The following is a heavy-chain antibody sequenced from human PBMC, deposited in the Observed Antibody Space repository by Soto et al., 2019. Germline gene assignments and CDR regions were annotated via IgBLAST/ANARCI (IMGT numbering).Heavy chain of an antibody. CDR1: GFTFSSYW. CDR3: ARSPYYYDSSNYYGY. Sequence: GGSLRLSCAASGFTFSSYWMHRVRQAPGKGLAWVSRISSDETTTTYADSVEGRFTIFRDNAKNSLYLQLNSLRDEDTAVYYCARSPYYYDSSNYYGYWGQGTLVTV. D-gene: IGHD3-22*01. CDR2: ISSDETTT. J-gene: IGHJ4*02. V-gene: IGHV3-74*01.